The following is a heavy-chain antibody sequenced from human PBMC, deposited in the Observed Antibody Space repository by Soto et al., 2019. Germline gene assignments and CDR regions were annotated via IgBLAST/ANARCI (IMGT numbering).Heavy chain of an antibody. D-gene: IGHD2-15*01. Sequence: EVQLVESGGGLVQPGGSLKLSCAASGFTFSGSAIHWVRQASGKGLEWVGRIRSKASTYATAYAASVKGRFTISRDDSRNTAYLQMSSLKTEDTAMYYCTRVETTPFDYWGQGTLVTVSS. J-gene: IGHJ4*02. CDR2: IRSKASTYAT. CDR3: TRVETTPFDY. CDR1: GFTFSGSA. V-gene: IGHV3-73*02.